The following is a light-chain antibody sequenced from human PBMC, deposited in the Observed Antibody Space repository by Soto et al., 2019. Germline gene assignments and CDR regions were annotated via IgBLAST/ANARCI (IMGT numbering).Light chain of an antibody. CDR3: QVRVFLPS. V-gene: IGKV3-11*01. CDR2: DAS. CDR1: QSVSTS. Sequence: IVLTQSPVTLALSPGERAVLSCSASQSVSTSLAWYHHKPGQAPRLFIYDASKRAPGVPARFSGRGSGTDVTLTLSSLEPEDFAGYYCQVRVFLPSFCQGNPLDIK. J-gene: IGKJ1*01.